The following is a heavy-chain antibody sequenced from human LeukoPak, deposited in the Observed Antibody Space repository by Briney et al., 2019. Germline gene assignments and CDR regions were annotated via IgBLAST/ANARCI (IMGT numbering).Heavy chain of an antibody. J-gene: IGHJ4*02. V-gene: IGHV3-7*01. CDR2: IKQDGSEK. Sequence: PGGSVRLSCAASGYTFSGYWMSWVRQAPGKGLEWVANIKQDGSEKYYVDSVKGRFTISRDNAKNSLYLQMNSLRAEDTAVYYCARNPLRFLEFDFDYWGQGTLVTVSS. CDR1: GYTFSGYW. CDR3: ARNPLRFLEFDFDY. D-gene: IGHD3-3*01.